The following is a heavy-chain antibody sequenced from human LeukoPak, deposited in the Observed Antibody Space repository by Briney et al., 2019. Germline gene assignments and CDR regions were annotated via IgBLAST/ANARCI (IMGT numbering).Heavy chain of an antibody. V-gene: IGHV4-59*01. J-gene: IGHJ2*01. CDR3: ARGYVNPWYFDL. CDR1: GGSISGYY. D-gene: IGHD3-16*01. Sequence: PSETLSLTCTVSGGSISGYYWSWIRQPPGKGLEWIGYIYYSGSTNYNPSLKSRVTISVGTSKNQFSLNLSPVPSADTAVYSVARGYVNPWYFDLWGRGTLVTVSS. CDR2: IYYSGST.